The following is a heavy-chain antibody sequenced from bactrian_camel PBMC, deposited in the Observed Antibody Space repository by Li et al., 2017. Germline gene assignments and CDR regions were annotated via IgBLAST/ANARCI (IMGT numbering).Heavy chain of an antibody. V-gene: IGHV3S53*01. CDR1: GYIFSSCG. J-gene: IGHJ6*01. Sequence: VQLVESGGGSVQAGGSLKLSCAASGYIFSSCGMGWFRQAPGKERELVSTITSDGTTSYADSVKGRFTISQDNARNTLYLQMNSLITEDTAVYYCTKSSFYSGGYFSMTEFGYWCQGTQVTVS. D-gene: IGHD2*01. CDR3: TKSSFYSGGYFSMTEFGY. CDR2: ITSDGTT.